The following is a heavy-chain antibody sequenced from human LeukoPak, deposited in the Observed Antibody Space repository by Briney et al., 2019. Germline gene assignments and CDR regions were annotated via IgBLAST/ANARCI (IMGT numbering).Heavy chain of an antibody. CDR1: GFTFSSYA. J-gene: IGHJ4*02. CDR2: ISYDGSNK. Sequence: GGSLRLSCAASGFTFSSYAMHWVRQAPGKGLEWVAVISYDGSNKYYADSVKGRFTISRDNSKNTLYLQMNSLRAEDTAVYYCARADYSNYIAFDYWGQGTLVTVSS. V-gene: IGHV3-30*04. CDR3: ARADYSNYIAFDY. D-gene: IGHD4-11*01.